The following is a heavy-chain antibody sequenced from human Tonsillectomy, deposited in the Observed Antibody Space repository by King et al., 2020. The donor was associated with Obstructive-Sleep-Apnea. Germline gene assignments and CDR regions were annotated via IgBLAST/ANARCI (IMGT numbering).Heavy chain of an antibody. D-gene: IGHD3-10*01. CDR3: ARDWFYYGSGRYYNEIPLGY. CDR1: GFTFSSYA. J-gene: IGHJ4*02. Sequence: VQLVESGGGVVQPGRSLRLSCAASGFTFSSYAMHWVRQAPGKGLEWVAVISYDGSNKYYADSVKGRFTISRDNSKNTLYLQMNSLRAEDTAVYYCARDWFYYGSGRYYNEIPLGYWGQGTLVTVSS. CDR2: ISYDGSNK. V-gene: IGHV3-30*04.